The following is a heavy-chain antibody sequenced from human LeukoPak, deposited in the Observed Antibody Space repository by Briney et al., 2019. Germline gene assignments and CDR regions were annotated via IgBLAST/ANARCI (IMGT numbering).Heavy chain of an antibody. J-gene: IGHJ4*02. CDR1: GFTFSSYA. D-gene: IGHD4/OR15-4a*01. Sequence: GGSLRLSCAASGFTFSSYAMHWVRQAPGKGLEYVSAISSNGGSTYYANSVKGRFTISRDNSKNTLYLQMGSLRAEDMAVYYCARRAGAYSHPYDHWGQGTLVTVSS. CDR2: ISSNGGST. CDR3: ARRAGAYSHPYDH. V-gene: IGHV3-64*01.